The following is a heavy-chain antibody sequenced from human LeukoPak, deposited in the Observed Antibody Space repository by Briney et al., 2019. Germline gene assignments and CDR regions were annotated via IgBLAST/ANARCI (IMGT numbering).Heavy chain of an antibody. J-gene: IGHJ4*02. D-gene: IGHD6-13*01. CDR3: ARHLTDTSAAESPQDY. CDR1: GGSISSYY. V-gene: IGHV4-4*07. CDR2: IYTSGST. Sequence: SETLSLTCTVSGGSISSYYWSWIRQPAGKGLEWIGRIYTSGSTNYNPSLKSRVTMSVDTSKNQFSLKLSSVTAADTAVYYCARHLTDTSAAESPQDYWGQGTLVTVSS.